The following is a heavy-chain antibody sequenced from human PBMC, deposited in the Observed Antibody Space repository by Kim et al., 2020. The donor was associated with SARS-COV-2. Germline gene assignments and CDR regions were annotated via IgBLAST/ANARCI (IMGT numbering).Heavy chain of an antibody. CDR1: GFTFSSYA. CDR2: ISGSGGST. J-gene: IGHJ4*02. Sequence: GGSLRLSCATSGFTFSSYAMSWVRQAPGKGLEWVSAISGSGGSTYYADSVKGRFTISRDNSKNTLYLQMNSLRAEDTAVYYCAKDGGITMVRGVIYFDYWGQGTLVTVSS. D-gene: IGHD3-10*01. CDR3: AKDGGITMVRGVIYFDY. V-gene: IGHV3-23*01.